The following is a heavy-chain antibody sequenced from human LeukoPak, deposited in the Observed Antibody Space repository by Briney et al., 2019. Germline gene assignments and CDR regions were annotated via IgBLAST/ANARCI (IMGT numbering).Heavy chain of an antibody. Sequence: SETLSLTCAVYGGSFSGYYWSWIRQPPGKGLEWIGEINHSGSTNYNPSLKSRVTISVDTSKNQFSLKLSSVTAADTAVYYCARLGYYGSGSYWGYYYYMDVWGKGTTVTISS. CDR3: ARLGYYGSGSYWGYYYYMDV. D-gene: IGHD3-10*01. CDR1: GGSFSGYY. J-gene: IGHJ6*03. V-gene: IGHV4-34*01. CDR2: INHSGST.